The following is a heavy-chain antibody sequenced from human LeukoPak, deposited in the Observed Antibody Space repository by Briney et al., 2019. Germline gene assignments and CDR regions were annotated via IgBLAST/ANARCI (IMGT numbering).Heavy chain of an antibody. V-gene: IGHV3-30*18. D-gene: IGHD2-2*01. CDR2: ISYDGSNK. J-gene: IGHJ4*02. CDR3: AKDQVPSRFPEYYFDY. CDR1: GFTFSSYG. Sequence: GGSLRLSCAASGFTFSSYGMHWVRQAPGKGLEWVAVISYDGSNKYYADSVKGRFTISRDNSKSTLYLQMNSLRAEDTAVCYCAKDQVPSRFPEYYFDYWGQGTLVTVSS.